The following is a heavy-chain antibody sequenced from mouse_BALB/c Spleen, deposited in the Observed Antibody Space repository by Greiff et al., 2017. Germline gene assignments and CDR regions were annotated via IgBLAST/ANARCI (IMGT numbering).Heavy chain of an antibody. J-gene: IGHJ3*01. CDR1: GFTFSSYA. Sequence: EVKVVESGGGLVKPGGSLKLSCAASGFTFSSYAMSWVRQTPEKRLEWVASISSGGSTYYPDSVKGRFTISRDNARNILYLQMSSLRSEDTAMYYCARGYDYDEGFAYWGQGTLVTVSA. V-gene: IGHV5-6-5*01. CDR3: ARGYDYDEGFAY. CDR2: ISSGGST. D-gene: IGHD2-4*01.